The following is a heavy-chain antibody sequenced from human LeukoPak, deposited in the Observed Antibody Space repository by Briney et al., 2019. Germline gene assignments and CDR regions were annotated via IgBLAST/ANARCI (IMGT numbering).Heavy chain of an antibody. Sequence: SVKVSCQASGGTFSSYAISWVRQAPGQGLEWMGGIIPIFGTANYAQKFQGRVTITADKSTSTAYMELSSLRSEDTAVYYCARDPGSSWDNWFDPWGQGTLVTVSS. CDR1: GGTFSSYA. CDR2: IIPIFGTA. V-gene: IGHV1-69*06. J-gene: IGHJ5*02. CDR3: ARDPGSSWDNWFDP. D-gene: IGHD6-13*01.